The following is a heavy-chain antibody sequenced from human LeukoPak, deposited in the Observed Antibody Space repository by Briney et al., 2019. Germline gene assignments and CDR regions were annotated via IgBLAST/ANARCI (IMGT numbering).Heavy chain of an antibody. D-gene: IGHD2-2*01. Sequence: PGGSLRLSCAASGFTFSSYSMNWVRQAPGKGLEWVSSISSSSSYIYYADSVKGRFTISRDNSKNTLYLQMNSLRAEDTAVYYCAKRSKYCSSTSCSHFDYWGQGTLVTVSS. CDR3: AKRSKYCSSTSCSHFDY. CDR2: ISSSSSYI. V-gene: IGHV3-21*01. CDR1: GFTFSSYS. J-gene: IGHJ4*02.